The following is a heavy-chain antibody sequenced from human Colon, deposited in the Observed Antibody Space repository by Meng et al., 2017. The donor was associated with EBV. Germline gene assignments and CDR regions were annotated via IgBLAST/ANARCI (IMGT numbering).Heavy chain of an antibody. CDR3: ARGGGVLKGLVTWFDP. CDR2: INHSETI. V-gene: IGHV4-34*01. CDR1: GGSLGGFC. J-gene: IGHJ5*02. D-gene: IGHD2-8*01. Sequence: VPLEQWGAGRAEPSEPPALPCRVYGGSLGGFCWSWCRQTPWKGGEWLGEINHSETINYNPSLRSRVTISVDRSNNQLSLRLRSVTAADTAVYYCARGGGVLKGLVTWFDPWGQGTLVTVSS.